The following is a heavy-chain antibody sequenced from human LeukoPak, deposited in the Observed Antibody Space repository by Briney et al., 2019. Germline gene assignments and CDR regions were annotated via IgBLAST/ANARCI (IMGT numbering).Heavy chain of an antibody. J-gene: IGHJ4*02. D-gene: IGHD3-10*01. CDR2: IYHSGST. CDR3: ARHLDYYGSGSYDY. Sequence: SETLSLTCAVSGGSISSSNWWSWVRQPPGKGLEWIGEIYHSGSTNYNPSLKSRVTISVDKSKNQFSLKLSSVTAADTAVYYCARHLDYYGSGSYDYWGQGTLVTVSS. CDR1: GGSISSSNW. V-gene: IGHV4-4*02.